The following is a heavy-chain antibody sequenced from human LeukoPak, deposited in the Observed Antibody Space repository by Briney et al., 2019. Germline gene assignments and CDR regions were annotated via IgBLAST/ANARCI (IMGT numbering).Heavy chain of an antibody. J-gene: IGHJ4*02. CDR3: ARDLSIAVAGRWDFDY. CDR2: IIPIFGTA. V-gene: IGHV1-69*05. Sequence: GASVKVSCKASGGTFSSYAIRWVRQAPGQGLEWMGRIIPIFGTANYAQKFQGRVTITTDESTSTAYMELSSLRSEDTAVYYCARDLSIAVAGRWDFDYWGQGTLVTVSS. D-gene: IGHD6-19*01. CDR1: GGTFSSYA.